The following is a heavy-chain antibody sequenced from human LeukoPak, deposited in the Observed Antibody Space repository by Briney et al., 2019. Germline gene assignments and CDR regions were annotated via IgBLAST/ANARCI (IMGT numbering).Heavy chain of an antibody. Sequence: GGSRRLSWAADAFPFINNWMTWVRQAPGKGLEWVATIKQEGGATYYVASVKGRFTTSRDKARASAYLQMNILRAEAAAVYYCERARYCANTICHIGGGLDVWGPGTTVTVTS. V-gene: IGHV3-7*04. D-gene: IGHD2-8*01. CDR3: ERARYCANTICHIGGGLDV. J-gene: IGHJ6*02. CDR1: AFPFINNW. CDR2: IKQEGGAT.